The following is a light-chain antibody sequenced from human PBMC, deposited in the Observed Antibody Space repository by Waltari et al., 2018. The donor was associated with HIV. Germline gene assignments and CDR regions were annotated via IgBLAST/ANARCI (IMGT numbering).Light chain of an antibody. J-gene: IGKJ2*01. CDR1: QNIIKY. Sequence: DIQMTQSPSSLSASVGDRVTISCRTSQNIIKYLNWYQQRPGRAPTLLIDTTSRLHSGVPSRFTGGGSGTEFTLTINSLQPEDFATYYCQQGYSSPFTFGPGTKLEIK. V-gene: IGKV1-39*01. CDR3: QQGYSSPFT. CDR2: TTS.